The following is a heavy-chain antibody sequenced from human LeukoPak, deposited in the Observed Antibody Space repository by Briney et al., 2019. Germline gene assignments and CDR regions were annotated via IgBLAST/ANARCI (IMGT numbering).Heavy chain of an antibody. CDR2: IYPGDSDT. Sequence: RRGESLKISCTGSGYSFSTNWIGWVRQMPRKGLEWMGIIYPGDSDTRYSPSFQGQVTISADKSISTAYLQWSSLKASDTAMYYCVRVLWTWALNYYYGMDVWGQGTTVTVSS. J-gene: IGHJ6*02. CDR1: GYSFSTNW. CDR3: VRVLWTWALNYYYGMDV. V-gene: IGHV5-51*01. D-gene: IGHD2-8*02.